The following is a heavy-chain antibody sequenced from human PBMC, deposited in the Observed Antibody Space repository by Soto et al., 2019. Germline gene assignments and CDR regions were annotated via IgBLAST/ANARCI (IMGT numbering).Heavy chain of an antibody. D-gene: IGHD2-21*02. Sequence: QVQLVESGGGVVQPGKSLRLSCAASGFTFSSYGMHWVRQAPGKGLEWVAVISYDGSNKYYADSVKGRFTISRDNSKNTLYLKMNSLRAKDTAVYYCPRDSAGVVVTLDWYFDLWGRGTLVTVSS. CDR2: ISYDGSNK. V-gene: IGHV3-30*03. CDR3: PRDSAGVVVTLDWYFDL. J-gene: IGHJ2*01. CDR1: GFTFSSYG.